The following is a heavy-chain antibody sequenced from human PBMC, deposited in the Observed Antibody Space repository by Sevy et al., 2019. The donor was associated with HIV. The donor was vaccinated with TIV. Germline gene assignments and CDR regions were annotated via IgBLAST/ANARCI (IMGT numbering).Heavy chain of an antibody. V-gene: IGHV1-2*02. CDR2: INANNGGT. D-gene: IGHD2-15*01. CDR1: GYTFTGYY. Sequence: ASVKVSCKSSGYTFTGYYMHWVRQAPGQGLEWMGWINANNGGTNYAQRFQGRVTMTRGTSITTAYMELSRLTSDDTAVYYCTRQDSSASDIWGQGTVVTVSS. J-gene: IGHJ3*02. CDR3: TRQDSSASDI.